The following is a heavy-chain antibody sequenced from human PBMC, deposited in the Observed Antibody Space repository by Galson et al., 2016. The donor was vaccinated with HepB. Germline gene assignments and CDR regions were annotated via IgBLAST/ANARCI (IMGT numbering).Heavy chain of an antibody. CDR1: GYTFINYF. Sequence: SVKVSCKASGYTFINYFLHWVRQAPGQGPEWMGIINPSSGGSANFAQKFQGRVSMTSDRSTSTVYMELSSLRSEDTAVYYCARDNGYSYGYWDYWGQGTLVTASS. J-gene: IGHJ4*02. CDR2: INPSSGGSA. CDR3: ARDNGYSYGYWDY. V-gene: IGHV1-46*01. D-gene: IGHD5-18*01.